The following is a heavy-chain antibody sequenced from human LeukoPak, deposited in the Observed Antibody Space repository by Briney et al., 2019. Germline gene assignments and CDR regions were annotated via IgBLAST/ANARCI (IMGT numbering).Heavy chain of an antibody. CDR2: IYYSGST. V-gene: IGHV4-59*01. D-gene: IGHD4-11*01. CDR3: AREGVTKYYFDY. J-gene: IGHJ4*02. Sequence: KPSETPFPTPTVPGGSISSYYWSWVRQPPGKGLEWIGYIYYSGSTDYNPSLKSRVTISVDTSKNQFSLKLSSVTAADTAVYYCAREGVTKYYFDYWGQGTLVTVSS. CDR1: GGSISSYY.